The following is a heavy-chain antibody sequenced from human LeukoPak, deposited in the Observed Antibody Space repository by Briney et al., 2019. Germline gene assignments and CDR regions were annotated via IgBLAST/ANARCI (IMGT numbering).Heavy chain of an antibody. CDR1: GYSISSGYY. CDR3: ARYYYGSGSYDY. V-gene: IGHV4-38-2*02. Sequence: PSETLSLTCTVSGYSISSGYYWGWIRQPPGKGLEWIGSIYHSGSTYYNPSLKSRVTISVDTSKNQFSLKLSSVTAADTAVYYCARYYYGSGSYDYWGQGTLVTVSP. D-gene: IGHD3-10*01. J-gene: IGHJ4*02. CDR2: IYHSGST.